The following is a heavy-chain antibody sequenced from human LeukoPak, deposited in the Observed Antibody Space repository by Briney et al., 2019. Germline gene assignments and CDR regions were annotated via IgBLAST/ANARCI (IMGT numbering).Heavy chain of an antibody. CDR2: IYYSGST. CDR1: GGSISSGDYY. V-gene: IGHV4-30-4*01. CDR3: ARAPVYSGTFFDY. J-gene: IGHJ4*02. Sequence: SETLSLTCTVSGGSISSGDYYWSRIRQPPGKGLEWIAYIYYSGSTYYNPSLKSRVTISLDTSKNQFSLKLSSVTAADTAVYYCARAPVYSGTFFDYWGQGTLVTVSS. D-gene: IGHD1-26*01.